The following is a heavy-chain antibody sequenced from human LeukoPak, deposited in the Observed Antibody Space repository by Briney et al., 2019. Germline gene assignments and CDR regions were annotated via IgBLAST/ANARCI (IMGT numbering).Heavy chain of an antibody. Sequence: QPGGSLRLSCAASGFTFSSYAMSWVRQAPGKGLEWVSAISGSGGSTYYADSVKGRFTISRDNSKNTLYLQMNSLRAEDTAVYYCAKAMWIDGYDYPAYYYYYMDVWGKGTTATVSS. CDR3: AKAMWIDGYDYPAYYYYYMDV. CDR1: GFTFSSYA. V-gene: IGHV3-23*01. J-gene: IGHJ6*03. CDR2: ISGSGGST. D-gene: IGHD5-12*01.